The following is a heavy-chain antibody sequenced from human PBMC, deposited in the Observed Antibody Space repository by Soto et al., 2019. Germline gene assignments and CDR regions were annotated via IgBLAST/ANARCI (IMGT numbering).Heavy chain of an antibody. Sequence: GASVKVSCKASGYTFTGYYMHWVRQAPGQGLEWMGWINPNSGGTNYAQKFQGWVTMTRDTSISTVYMELSSLRSEDTAVYYCARDLVVVAAGIPGHWGQGTLVTVSS. CDR3: ARDLVVVAAGIPGH. J-gene: IGHJ4*02. CDR2: INPNSGGT. D-gene: IGHD6-13*01. CDR1: GYTFTGYY. V-gene: IGHV1-2*04.